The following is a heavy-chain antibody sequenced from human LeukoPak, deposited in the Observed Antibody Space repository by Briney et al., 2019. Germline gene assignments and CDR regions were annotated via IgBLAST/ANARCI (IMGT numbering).Heavy chain of an antibody. CDR3: AREEVAAAGTYYGMDV. CDR2: ISYDGSNK. J-gene: IGHJ6*02. V-gene: IGHV3-30-3*01. D-gene: IGHD6-13*01. Sequence: GRSLRLSCAASGFTLSSYAMHWVRQAPGKGLEWVAVISYDGSNKYYADSVKGRFTISRDNSKNTLYLQMNSLRAEDTAVYYCAREEVAAAGTYYGMDVWGQGTTVTVSS. CDR1: GFTLSSYA.